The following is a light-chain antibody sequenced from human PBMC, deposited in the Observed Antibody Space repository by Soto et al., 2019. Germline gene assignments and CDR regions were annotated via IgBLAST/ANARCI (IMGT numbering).Light chain of an antibody. J-gene: IGKJ5*01. CDR3: QQYNTYST. Sequence: DIQMTQSPSTLSASVGDSVTITCRASQNIRSWLAWYQQKPADAPNPLIYDASSVKSAVAARFSGSGSGTEFTLTSSSLPADVAASYCRQQYNTYSTFGQGTRLEIK. V-gene: IGKV1-5*01. CDR1: QNIRSW. CDR2: DAS.